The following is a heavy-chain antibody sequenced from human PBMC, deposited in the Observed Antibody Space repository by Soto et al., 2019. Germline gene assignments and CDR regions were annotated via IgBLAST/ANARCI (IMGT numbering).Heavy chain of an antibody. CDR2: IIPILGIA. CDR3: ARTTSGIAAAATYYYYGMDV. V-gene: IGHV1-69*02. J-gene: IGHJ6*02. CDR1: GGTFSSYT. D-gene: IGHD6-13*01. Sequence: SVKVSCKASGGTFSSYTISWVRQAPGQGLEWMGRIIPILGIANYAQKFQGRVTITADKSTSTAYMELSSLRSEDTAVYYCARTTSGIAAAATYYYYGMDVWGQGTTVTVSS.